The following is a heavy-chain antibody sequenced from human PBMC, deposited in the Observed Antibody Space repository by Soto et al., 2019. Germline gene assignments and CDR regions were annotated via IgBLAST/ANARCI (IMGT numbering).Heavy chain of an antibody. CDR1: GNSFTSHW. J-gene: IGHJ6*02. CDR2: IDPSDSYT. V-gene: IGHV5-10-1*01. CDR3: ARRFYYKHVMHV. Sequence: GESLKISCKGSGNSFTSHWISWVRQMPGKGLEWMGRIDPSDSYTNYSPSFQGHVTISVDKSITTAYLQWSSLKASDTAMYYCARRFYYKHVMHVCGQGTTVTVS. D-gene: IGHD3-16*01.